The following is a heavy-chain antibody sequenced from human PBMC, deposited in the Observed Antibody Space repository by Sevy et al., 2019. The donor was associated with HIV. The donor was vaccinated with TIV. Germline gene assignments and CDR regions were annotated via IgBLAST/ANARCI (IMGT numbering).Heavy chain of an antibody. CDR3: VKDRSGSYSFDY. D-gene: IGHD1-26*01. CDR2: ISWSSGNI. Sequence: GGSLRLSCAASGFTFDDYTMNWVRQAPGKGLEWVSGISWSSGNIAYAESVEGRFTISRENAKNSLYLQMNSLRVEDTALYYCVKDRSGSYSFDYWGQGTLVTVSS. J-gene: IGHJ4*02. V-gene: IGHV3-9*01. CDR1: GFTFDDYT.